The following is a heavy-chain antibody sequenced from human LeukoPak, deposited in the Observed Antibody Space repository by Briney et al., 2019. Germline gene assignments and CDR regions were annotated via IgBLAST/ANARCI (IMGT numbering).Heavy chain of an antibody. Sequence: GGSLRLSCAASGFTFNRYGMGWVRQAPGKGLEWVSAISGSGGSTYYADSVKGRFTISRDNSKNTLYLQMNSLRAEDTAVYYCATARSIVGARGIPPFDYWGQGTLVTVSS. D-gene: IGHD1-26*01. V-gene: IGHV3-23*01. CDR2: ISGSGGST. CDR3: ATARSIVGARGIPPFDY. CDR1: GFTFNRYG. J-gene: IGHJ4*02.